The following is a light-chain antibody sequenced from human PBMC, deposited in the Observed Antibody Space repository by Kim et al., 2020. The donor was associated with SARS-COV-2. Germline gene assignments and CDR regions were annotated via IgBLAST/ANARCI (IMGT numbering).Light chain of an antibody. Sequence: ESVLTQSPGTLSLSPGESATLSCRASQSVSGSFLAWGLAWYQQKTGQGPRLLIYGASTRATGIPTRFSGSGSFLYFTLSITRLEPASFAVYYCQQHGTSPPTFGQGTKLEI. J-gene: IGKJ2*01. V-gene: IGKV3-20*01. CDR1: QSVSGSF. CDR2: GAS. CDR3: QQHGTSPPT.